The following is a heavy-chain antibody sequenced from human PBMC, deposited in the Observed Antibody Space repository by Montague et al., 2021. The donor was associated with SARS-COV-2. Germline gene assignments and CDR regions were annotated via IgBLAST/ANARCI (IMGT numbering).Heavy chain of an antibody. J-gene: IGHJ4*02. Sequence: SLRLSCAASGFTFSRHAMHWFRQAPGKGLEWVAIISYDGSNKYYADSVKGRFTISRDNSKNTLYLQMNSLRAEDTAVYYCARDDGSGSYYVSFDYWGQGALVTVSS. CDR2: ISYDGSNK. V-gene: IGHV3-30*04. D-gene: IGHD3-10*01. CDR3: ARDDGSGSYYVSFDY. CDR1: GFTFSRHA.